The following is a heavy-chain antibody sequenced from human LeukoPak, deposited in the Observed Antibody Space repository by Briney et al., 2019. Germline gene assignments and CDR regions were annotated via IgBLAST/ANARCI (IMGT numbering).Heavy chain of an antibody. Sequence: SETLSLTCAVYGGSFSGYYRSWIRQPPGKGLEWIGEINHSGSTNYNPSLKSRVTISVDTSKNQFSLKLSSVTAADTAVYYCARGVEMATSLDYWGQGTLVTVSS. J-gene: IGHJ4*02. CDR1: GGSFSGYY. CDR3: ARGVEMATSLDY. D-gene: IGHD5-24*01. CDR2: INHSGST. V-gene: IGHV4-34*01.